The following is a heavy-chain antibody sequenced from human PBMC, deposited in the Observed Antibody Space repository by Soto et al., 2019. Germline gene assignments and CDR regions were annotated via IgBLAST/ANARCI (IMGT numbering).Heavy chain of an antibody. Sequence: AGGSLRLSCAASGFTFSDYYMSWIRQAPGKGLEWVSYISSSGSTIYYADSVKGRFTISRDNAKNSLYLQMNSLRAEDTAVYYCARGVLYDFWSGYYTRGYYYYGMDVWGQGTTVTVSS. CDR2: ISSSGSTI. CDR3: ARGVLYDFWSGYYTRGYYYYGMDV. V-gene: IGHV3-11*01. J-gene: IGHJ6*02. CDR1: GFTFSDYY. D-gene: IGHD3-3*01.